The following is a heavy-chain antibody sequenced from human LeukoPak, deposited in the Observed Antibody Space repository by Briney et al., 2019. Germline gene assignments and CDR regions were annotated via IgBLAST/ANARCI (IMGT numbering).Heavy chain of an antibody. CDR1: GGSISSGDYY. V-gene: IGHV4-30-4*01. D-gene: IGHD3-10*01. Sequence: PSQTLSLTCTVSGGSISSGDYYWSWIRQPPGKGLEWIGYIYYSGSTYYNPSLKSRVTISVDTSKNQFSLKLSSVTAADTAVYYCASGYYYGSGSYFTSLFSDYWGQGTLVTVSS. CDR3: ASGYYYGSGSYFTSLFSDY. J-gene: IGHJ4*02. CDR2: IYYSGST.